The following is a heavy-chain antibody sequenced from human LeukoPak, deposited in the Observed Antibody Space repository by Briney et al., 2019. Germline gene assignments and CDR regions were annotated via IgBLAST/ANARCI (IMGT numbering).Heavy chain of an antibody. Sequence: GGSLRLSCAASGFTFSSYSMNWVRQAPGKGLEWVSYISSSSSTIYYADPVRGRFTISRDNAKNSLYLQMNSLRAEDTAVYYCARDRVAAYDHWGQGTLVTVSS. CDR3: ARDRVAAYDH. CDR2: ISSSSSTI. CDR1: GFTFSSYS. D-gene: IGHD2-15*01. J-gene: IGHJ4*02. V-gene: IGHV3-48*01.